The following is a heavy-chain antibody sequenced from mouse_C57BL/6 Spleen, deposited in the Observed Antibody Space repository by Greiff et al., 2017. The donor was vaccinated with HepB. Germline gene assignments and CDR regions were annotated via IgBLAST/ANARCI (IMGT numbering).Heavy chain of an antibody. V-gene: IGHV1-80*01. J-gene: IGHJ2*01. CDR1: GYAFSSYW. CDR3: ARTRPYGSSPVDY. CDR2: IYPGDGDT. D-gene: IGHD1-1*01. Sequence: VQLQQSGAELVKPGASVKISCKASGYAFSSYWMNWVKQRPGKGLEWIGQIYPGDGDTNYNGKFKGKATLTADKSSSTAYMQLSSLTSEDSAVYCCARTRPYGSSPVDYWGQGTTLTVSS.